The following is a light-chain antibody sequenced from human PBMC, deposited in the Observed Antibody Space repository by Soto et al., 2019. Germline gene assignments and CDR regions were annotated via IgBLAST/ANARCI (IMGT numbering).Light chain of an antibody. V-gene: IGLV2-11*01. J-gene: IGLJ3*02. Sequence: QSVLTQPRSVSGSPGQSVTISCTGTSSDVGGYNYVSWYQQHPGKAPKLMIYDVSKRPSGVPDRFSGSKSGNTASLTISGLRGEDEADYYGCSYAGSSFWVFGGGTKLTVL. CDR3: CSYAGSSFWV. CDR1: SSDVGGYNY. CDR2: DVS.